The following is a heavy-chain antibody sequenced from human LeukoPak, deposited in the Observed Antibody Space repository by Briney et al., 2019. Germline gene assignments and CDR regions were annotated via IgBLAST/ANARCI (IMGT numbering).Heavy chain of an antibody. Sequence: GSLRLSCAASGFTFSSYAMSWVRQAPGKGLEWVSAISGSGGSTYCADSVKGRFTISRDNSKNTLYLQMNSLRAEDTAVYYCAKEGIAAGLIGYNWFDPWGQGTLVTVSS. CDR1: GFTFSSYA. D-gene: IGHD6-13*01. CDR2: ISGSGGST. J-gene: IGHJ5*02. CDR3: AKEGIAAGLIGYNWFDP. V-gene: IGHV3-23*01.